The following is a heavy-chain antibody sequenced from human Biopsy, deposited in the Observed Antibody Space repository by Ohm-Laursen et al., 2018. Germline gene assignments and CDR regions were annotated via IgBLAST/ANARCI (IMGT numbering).Heavy chain of an antibody. V-gene: IGHV1-24*01. CDR3: AADINVWNVNY. CDR2: FAPENGKT. Sequence: ASLKVSCKVSGYTITGLSMHWVRQAPGKGLEWMGGFAPENGKTVYTQDFQARVSMTEDTSTETAYMELRSLRSEDTAVYYCAADINVWNVNYWGQGTQVTVSS. CDR1: GYTITGLS. D-gene: IGHD1-1*01. J-gene: IGHJ4*02.